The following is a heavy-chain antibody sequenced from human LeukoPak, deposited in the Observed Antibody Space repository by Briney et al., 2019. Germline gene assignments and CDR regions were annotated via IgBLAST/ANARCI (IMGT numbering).Heavy chain of an antibody. J-gene: IGHJ4*02. CDR2: IKQDGSEK. CDR1: GFTFSSYW. Sequence: GGSLRLPCAASGFTFSSYWMSWVRQAPGKGLEWVANIKQDGSEKYYVDSVKGRFTISRDNAKNSLYLQMNSLRAEDTAVYYCARDRQAFWSGYYGDYWGQGTLVTVSS. CDR3: ARDRQAFWSGYYGDY. V-gene: IGHV3-7*01. D-gene: IGHD3-3*01.